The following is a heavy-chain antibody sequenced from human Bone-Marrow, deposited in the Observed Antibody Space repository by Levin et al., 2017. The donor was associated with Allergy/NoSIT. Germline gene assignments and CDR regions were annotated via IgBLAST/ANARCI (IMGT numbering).Heavy chain of an antibody. Sequence: PSETLSLTCTVSGGSISGGNYYWIWIRQPAGKGLEWIGRIYPSGTTNYNPSLKSRITISVDTSKNQFSLNLSSVTAADTAVYYCARVGWYGEKNHWDYYMDVWGKGTTVTVSS. CDR2: IYPSGTT. J-gene: IGHJ6*03. V-gene: IGHV4-61*02. CDR3: ARVGWYGEKNHWDYYMDV. D-gene: IGHD3-10*01. CDR1: GGSISGGNYY.